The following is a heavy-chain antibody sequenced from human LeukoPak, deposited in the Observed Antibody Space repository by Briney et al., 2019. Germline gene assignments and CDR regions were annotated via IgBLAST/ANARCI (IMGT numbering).Heavy chain of an antibody. J-gene: IGHJ4*02. CDR3: ARVRAVAGEFDC. D-gene: IGHD6-19*01. CDR1: GYAFTSYD. V-gene: IGHV1-8*01. Sequence: GASVKVSCKASGYAFTSYDINWVRQATGQGLEWMGWMNPNSGNTGYAQKFQGRVTMTRNTSISTAYMELSSLRSEDTAVYYCARVRAVAGEFDCWGQGTLVTVSS. CDR2: MNPNSGNT.